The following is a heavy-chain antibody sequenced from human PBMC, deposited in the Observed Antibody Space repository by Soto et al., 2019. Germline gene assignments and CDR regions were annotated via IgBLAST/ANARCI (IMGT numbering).Heavy chain of an antibody. D-gene: IGHD3-9*01. Sequence: SVKVSCKASGGTFSSYAISWVRQAPGQGLEWMGGIIPIFGKANYAQKFKGRVTITADESTSTAYMELSSLRSEDTAVYYCARGHRKLTGYTEAYYYYGMDVWGQGTTVTVSS. CDR3: ARGHRKLTGYTEAYYYYGMDV. V-gene: IGHV1-69*13. CDR1: GGTFSSYA. CDR2: IIPIFGKA. J-gene: IGHJ6*02.